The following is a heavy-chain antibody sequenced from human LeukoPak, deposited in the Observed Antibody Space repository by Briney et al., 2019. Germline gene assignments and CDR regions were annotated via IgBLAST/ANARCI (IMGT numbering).Heavy chain of an antibody. CDR3: ARGGDYYDSSGYYDDAFDI. J-gene: IGHJ3*02. V-gene: IGHV1-2*02. Sequence: ASVRVSCKASGYTFTGYYIHWVRQAPGQGLEWMGWINPKSGGTNYAQKFQGRVTMTRDTSINKAYMELSRLTSGDTAVYYCARGGDYYDSSGYYDDAFDIWGQGTMVTVSS. CDR2: INPKSGGT. CDR1: GYTFTGYY. D-gene: IGHD3-22*01.